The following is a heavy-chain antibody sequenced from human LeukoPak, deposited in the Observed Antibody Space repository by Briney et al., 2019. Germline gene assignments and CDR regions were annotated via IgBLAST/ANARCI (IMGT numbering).Heavy chain of an antibody. CDR2: ISGDGGST. V-gene: IGHV3-43*02. D-gene: IGHD3-22*01. Sequence: GGSLRLSCAASGFTFNDYAMHWVRQAPGKGLEWVSLISGDGGSTNYADSVKGRFTISRDNSKNSLYLQINSPRTDDTALYYCARAIGLHFYDSSGYKSWYYFASWGRGTLVTVSS. CDR1: GFTFNDYA. CDR3: ARAIGLHFYDSSGYKSWYYFAS. J-gene: IGHJ4*02.